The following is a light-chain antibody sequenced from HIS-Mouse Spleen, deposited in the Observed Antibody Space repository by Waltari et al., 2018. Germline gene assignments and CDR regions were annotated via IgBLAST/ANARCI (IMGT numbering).Light chain of an antibody. CDR2: GAS. Sequence: EIVLTQSPGTLSLSPGERATLPCRASQSVSRSYLAWYQQKPGQAPRLLIYGASSRATGIPDRFSGSGSGTDFTLTISRLEPEDFAVYYCQQYGSSPRTFGQGTKLEIK. V-gene: IGKV3-20*01. CDR3: QQYGSSPRT. J-gene: IGKJ2*01. CDR1: QSVSRSY.